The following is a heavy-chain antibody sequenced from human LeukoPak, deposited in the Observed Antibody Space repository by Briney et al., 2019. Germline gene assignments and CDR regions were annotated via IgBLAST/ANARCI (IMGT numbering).Heavy chain of an antibody. CDR1: GYSFTSYW. Sequence: GESLKISCKGSGYSFTSYWIGWVRQMPGKGLEWMGIIYPGDSDTRYSPSFQGLVTISADKSISTAYLQWSSLKASDTAMYYCARQGRYCSSTSCYFDYWGQGTLVTVSS. D-gene: IGHD2-2*01. J-gene: IGHJ4*02. CDR3: ARQGRYCSSTSCYFDY. V-gene: IGHV5-51*01. CDR2: IYPGDSDT.